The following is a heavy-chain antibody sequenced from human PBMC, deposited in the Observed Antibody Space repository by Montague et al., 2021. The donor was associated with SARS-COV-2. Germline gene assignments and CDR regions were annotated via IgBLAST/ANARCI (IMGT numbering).Heavy chain of an antibody. V-gene: IGHV3-30*18. CDR2: ISYDGSIK. CDR1: GFTFNNFA. CDR3: AKNRDIFWFGEGRDSMDV. J-gene: IGHJ6*02. Sequence: SLRLSCAASGFTFNNFAMHWVRQAPGKGLEWVAVISYDGSIKYYADSLRGRFTISRDSSQKTLYLQMNSLSGEDTAVYYCAKNRDIFWFGEGRDSMDVGGQGTTVIVSS. D-gene: IGHD3-10*01.